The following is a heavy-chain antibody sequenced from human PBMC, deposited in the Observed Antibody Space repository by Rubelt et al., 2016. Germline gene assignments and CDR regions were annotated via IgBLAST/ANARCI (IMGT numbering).Heavy chain of an antibody. Sequence: GGSLILSCAASGLTVSSNYMNWVRQAPGKGLEWVAVIWFDGSNKYYADSVTGRSTISRDNSKNTLDLQMNSLRAEDTAVYYCARDRPRYYYYYMDVWGKGTTVTVSS. V-gene: IGHV3-33*08. CDR2: IWFDGSNK. CDR1: GLTVSSNY. J-gene: IGHJ6*03. CDR3: ARDRPRYYYYYMDV.